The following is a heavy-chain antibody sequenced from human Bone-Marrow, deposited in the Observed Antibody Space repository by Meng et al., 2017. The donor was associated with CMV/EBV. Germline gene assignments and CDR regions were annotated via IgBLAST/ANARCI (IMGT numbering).Heavy chain of an antibody. CDR1: GGSFSGYY. CDR2: INHSGST. J-gene: IGHJ5*02. CDR3: ARGYPIPTKYYDFWSGISPFDP. D-gene: IGHD3-3*01. Sequence: SETLSLTCAVYGGSFSGYYWSWIRQPPGKGLEWIGEINHSGSTNYNPSLKSRVTISVDTSKNQFSLKLSSVTAADTAVYYCARGYPIPTKYYDFWSGISPFDPWGQGTLVTFSS. V-gene: IGHV4-34*01.